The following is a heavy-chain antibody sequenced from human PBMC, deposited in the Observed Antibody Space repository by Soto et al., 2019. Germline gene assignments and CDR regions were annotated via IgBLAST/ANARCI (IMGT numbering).Heavy chain of an antibody. Sequence: GGSLRLSCAASGFTFSSYAMSWVRQAPGKGLEWVSAISGSGGSTYYADSVKGRFTISRDNSKNTLYLQMNSLRAEDTAVYYCAKGGRRSSGMRGGDAFDIWGQGTMVTVSS. CDR1: GFTFSSYA. D-gene: IGHD6-6*01. J-gene: IGHJ3*02. CDR3: AKGGRRSSGMRGGDAFDI. V-gene: IGHV3-23*01. CDR2: ISGSGGST.